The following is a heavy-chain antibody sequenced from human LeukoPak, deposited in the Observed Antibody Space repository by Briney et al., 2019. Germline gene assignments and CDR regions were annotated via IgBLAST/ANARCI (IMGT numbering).Heavy chain of an antibody. Sequence: SETLSLTCTVSGYSITSNYYWRWIRQPPGKGLEWIGSIYHTGSTHYNPSLKSRVTISVDTSKNQFSLELSSVTAADTAVYYCARSVGPDRPFDYWGQGTLVTVSS. D-gene: IGHD1-14*01. CDR2: IYHTGST. V-gene: IGHV4-38-2*02. J-gene: IGHJ4*02. CDR3: ARSVGPDRPFDY. CDR1: GYSITSNYY.